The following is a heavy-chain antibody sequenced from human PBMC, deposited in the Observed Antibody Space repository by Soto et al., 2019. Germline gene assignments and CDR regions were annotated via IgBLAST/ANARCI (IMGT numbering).Heavy chain of an antibody. CDR3: ARDWDSSGYLWFDP. CDR1: GFSFSSYS. Sequence: EVQLVESGGGLVQPGGSLRLSCAASGFSFSSYSMNWVRQAPGKGLEWVSYVSGGGNTIYYADSVKGRFTISRDNANNALYLQLNSLRAEDTAMYYCARDWDSSGYLWFDPWGQGTQVTVSA. CDR2: VSGGGNTI. J-gene: IGHJ5*02. D-gene: IGHD3-22*01. V-gene: IGHV3-48*04.